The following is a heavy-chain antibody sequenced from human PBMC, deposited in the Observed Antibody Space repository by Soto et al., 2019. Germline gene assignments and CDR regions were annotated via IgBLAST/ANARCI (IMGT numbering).Heavy chain of an antibody. D-gene: IGHD2-15*01. J-gene: IGHJ4*02. Sequence: SETLSLTCTVSGGSISSGGYYWSWIRQHPGKGLEWIGYIYYSGSTYYNPSLKRRVTISVDTSKNQFSLKLSSVTAADTAVYYCASGLYCSGGSCYLYWGQGTLVTVSS. V-gene: IGHV4-31*03. CDR2: IYYSGST. CDR3: ASGLYCSGGSCYLY. CDR1: GGSISSGGYY.